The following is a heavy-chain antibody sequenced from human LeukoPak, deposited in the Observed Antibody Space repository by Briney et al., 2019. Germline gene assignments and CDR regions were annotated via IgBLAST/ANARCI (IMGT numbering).Heavy chain of an antibody. CDR1: GFTFDDYG. J-gene: IGHJ4*02. CDR3: AKDRAYYSDSSGYYLVRAYDY. V-gene: IGHV3-20*04. Sequence: GGSLRLSCAASGFTFDDYGMSWVRHAPGKGLEWVSGINWNGGSTVYADSVKGRFTISRDNAKNSLYLQMNSLRAEDTAVYYCAKDRAYYSDSSGYYLVRAYDYWGQGTLVTVSS. D-gene: IGHD3-22*01. CDR2: INWNGGST.